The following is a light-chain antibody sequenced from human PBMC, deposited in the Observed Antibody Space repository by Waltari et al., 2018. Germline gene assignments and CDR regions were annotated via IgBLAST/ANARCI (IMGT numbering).Light chain of an antibody. Sequence: DIVMTQSPASLAVSLGERPTINCKSSQSVLYSSNNKKYLAWYQQKPGQPPKLLIYWASTRESGVPDRFSGSGSGTDFTLTISSLQAEDVAVYYCQQYYSTPLTFGGGTKVEIK. V-gene: IGKV4-1*01. CDR3: QQYYSTPLT. J-gene: IGKJ4*01. CDR2: WAS. CDR1: QSVLYSSNNKKY.